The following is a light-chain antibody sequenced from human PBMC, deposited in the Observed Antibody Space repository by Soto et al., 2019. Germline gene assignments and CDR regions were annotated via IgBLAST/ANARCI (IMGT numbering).Light chain of an antibody. J-gene: IGKJ1*01. CDR2: KAS. Sequence: DIQMTQSPSTLSASVGDRVTITCRASQSISVWLAWYQQKAGKAPNLLIYKASRLESGVPSRFSGSRSETEFTLTISGLQPGDSATYYCQQYNSYSPTVGQGTKVDIK. CDR3: QQYNSYSPT. V-gene: IGKV1-5*03. CDR1: QSISVW.